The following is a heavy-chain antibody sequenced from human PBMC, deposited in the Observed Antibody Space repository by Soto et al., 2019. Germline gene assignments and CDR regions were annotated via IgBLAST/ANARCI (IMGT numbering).Heavy chain of an antibody. CDR3: ARRERYYGSPGWFDP. CDR1: GASINNFAYY. D-gene: IGHD3-10*01. V-gene: IGHV4-39*01. Sequence: PSETLSLTCSVSGASINNFAYYWGWIRQPPGKGLEWIGTVYYNENTYYNPSLKSRVAISVDTAENQFSLNLRSVTAADTAIYFCARRERYYGSPGWFDPWGQGTLVTVSS. J-gene: IGHJ5*01. CDR2: VYYNENT.